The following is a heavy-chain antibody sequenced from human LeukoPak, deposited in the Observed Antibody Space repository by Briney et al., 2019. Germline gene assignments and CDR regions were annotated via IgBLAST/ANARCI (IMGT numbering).Heavy chain of an antibody. D-gene: IGHD3-22*01. J-gene: IGHJ3*02. CDR2: ISGGRTNI. CDR1: GFTFSSYT. Sequence: PGGSLRLSCAASGFTFSSYTMNWVRQAPGKGLEWVSSISGGRTNIYYADSVKGRFTISRDNAKNSLYLQMNSLRAEDTAVYYCARDYYDSSGYPPFALDIWGQGTMVTVSS. CDR3: ARDYYDSSGYPPFALDI. V-gene: IGHV3-21*01.